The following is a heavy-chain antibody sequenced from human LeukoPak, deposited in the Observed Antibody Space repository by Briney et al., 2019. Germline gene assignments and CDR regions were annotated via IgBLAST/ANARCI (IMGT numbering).Heavy chain of an antibody. CDR3: ARDGDSGPAAILYMDV. V-gene: IGHV1-69*13. CDR2: IIPIFGTA. J-gene: IGHJ6*03. Sequence: ASVKVSCKASGGTFSSYAISWVRQAPGQGLEWMGGIIPIFGTANYAQKFQGRVTITADESTSTAYMELSSLRSEDTAVYYCARDGDSGPAAILYMDVWGKGTTVTVSS. CDR1: GGTFSSYA. D-gene: IGHD2-2*02.